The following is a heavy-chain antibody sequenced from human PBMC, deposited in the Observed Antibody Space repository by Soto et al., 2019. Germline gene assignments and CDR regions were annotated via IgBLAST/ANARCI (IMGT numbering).Heavy chain of an antibody. CDR3: ARQQLLPFYYALDV. Sequence: SETLSLTCTVCGGSISGYYWSWIRQSPGKGLEYIGYIYYRGSTNYNPSLKSRVTMSVDTSRNQFSLKVNSVTAADTAVYYCARQQLLPFYYALDVWGQGTTVTVSS. CDR2: IYYRGST. CDR1: GGSISGYY. V-gene: IGHV4-59*01. J-gene: IGHJ6*02. D-gene: IGHD6-13*01.